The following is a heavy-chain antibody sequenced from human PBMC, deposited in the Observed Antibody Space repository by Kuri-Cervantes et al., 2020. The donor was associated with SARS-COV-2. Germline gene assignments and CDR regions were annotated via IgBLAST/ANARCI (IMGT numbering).Heavy chain of an antibody. Sequence: GESLKISCTASGFTFGDYAMNWVRQAPGKGLEWVSSISSSSSYIYYADSVKGRFTISRDNSKNTLYLQMNSLRAEDTAVYYCAKVWEDIVVVPAFDIWGQGTMVTVSS. CDR3: AKVWEDIVVVPAFDI. CDR2: ISSSSSYI. V-gene: IGHV3-21*01. D-gene: IGHD2-2*01. CDR1: GFTFGDYA. J-gene: IGHJ3*02.